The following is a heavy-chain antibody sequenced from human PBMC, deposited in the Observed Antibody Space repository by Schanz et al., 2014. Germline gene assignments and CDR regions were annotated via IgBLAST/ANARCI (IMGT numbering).Heavy chain of an antibody. V-gene: IGHV1-46*01. CDR1: GYTFTKYY. J-gene: IGHJ3*02. CDR2: INPYDDTI. D-gene: IGHD3-3*01. Sequence: QVQLVQSGAEVKKPGVSVKVSCKASGYTFTKYYIHCVRQAPGQGLEWMGLINPYDDTINYAKKFQGRCTMTRDTSTTTVYMELSSLRSDDTAMYYCVTEKRMESGTWAKAFDIWGQGTWVTVSS. CDR3: VTEKRMESGTWAKAFDI.